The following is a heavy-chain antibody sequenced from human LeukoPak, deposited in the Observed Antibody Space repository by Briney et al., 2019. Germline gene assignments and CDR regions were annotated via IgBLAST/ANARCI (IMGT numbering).Heavy chain of an antibody. CDR1: GFTFSSYA. V-gene: IGHV3-23*01. CDR2: ISGSGGST. D-gene: IGHD3-22*01. CDR3: AKDQSTMIVVVPSDAFDI. Sequence: GGSLRLSCAASGFTFSSYAMSWVRQAPGKGLEWVSAISGSGGSTYYADSVKGRFTISRDNSKNTLYLQMNSLRAEDTAVYYCAKDQSTMIVVVPSDAFDIWGQGTMVTVSS. J-gene: IGHJ3*02.